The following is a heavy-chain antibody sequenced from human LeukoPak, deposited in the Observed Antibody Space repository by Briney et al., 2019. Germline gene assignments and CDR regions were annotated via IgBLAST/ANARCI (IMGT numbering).Heavy chain of an antibody. Sequence: GGSLRLSCAASGFTFSSYWMHWVRQAPGKGLVWVSRINSDGSSTSYADSVKGRFTISRDNAKNTLYLQMNSLRAEDTAVYYCASISGTVTTGDYWGQGTLVTVSS. CDR3: ASISGTVTTGDY. V-gene: IGHV3-74*01. CDR1: GFTFSSYW. CDR2: INSDGSST. D-gene: IGHD4-17*01. J-gene: IGHJ4*02.